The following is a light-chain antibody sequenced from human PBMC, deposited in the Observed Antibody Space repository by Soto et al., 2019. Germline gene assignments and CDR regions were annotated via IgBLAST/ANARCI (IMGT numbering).Light chain of an antibody. V-gene: IGKV3-15*01. CDR1: QSVSSN. Sequence: EIVMTQSPATLSVSPGERATLSCRAGQSVSSNLAWYQQKPGQAPRLLIYGASTRATGIPARFSGSGSGTEFNLTISSLQSEDFAVYYCQQYNNWPPWTFGQGTKVEIK. CDR2: GAS. CDR3: QQYNNWPPWT. J-gene: IGKJ1*01.